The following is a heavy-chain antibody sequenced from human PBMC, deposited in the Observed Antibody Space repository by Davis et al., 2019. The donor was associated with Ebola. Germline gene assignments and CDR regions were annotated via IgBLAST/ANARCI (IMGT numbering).Heavy chain of an antibody. J-gene: IGHJ4*02. Sequence: GESLKISCAASGFTFSSYWMSWVRQAPGKGLEWVANIKQDGSEKYYVDSVKGRFTISRDNAKNSLYLQMNSLRAEDTALYYCAKDMGRGVGATDFDYWGQGTLVTVSS. CDR2: IKQDGSEK. D-gene: IGHD1-26*01. CDR3: AKDMGRGVGATDFDY. V-gene: IGHV3-7*03. CDR1: GFTFSSYW.